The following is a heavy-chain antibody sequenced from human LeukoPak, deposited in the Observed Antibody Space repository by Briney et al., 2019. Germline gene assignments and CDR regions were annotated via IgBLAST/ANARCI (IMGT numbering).Heavy chain of an antibody. J-gene: IGHJ3*02. CDR1: GYSFTSFW. Sequence: GESLKISWKASGYSFTSFWIGWVRQMPGRGLEWMGIIYPGDSDTRFSPSFQGQVTISADKSISTAYLQWNSLKASDTAMYYCARHLFSLVAAIEGAFDIWGQGTMVTVSS. CDR2: IYPGDSDT. CDR3: ARHLFSLVAAIEGAFDI. V-gene: IGHV5-51*01. D-gene: IGHD5-12*01.